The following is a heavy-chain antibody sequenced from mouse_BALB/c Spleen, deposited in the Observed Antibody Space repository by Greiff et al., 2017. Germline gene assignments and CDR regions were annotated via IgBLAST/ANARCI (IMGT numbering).Heavy chain of an antibody. Sequence: QVQLQQSGAELAKPGASVKMSCKASGYTFTSYWMHWVKQRPGQGLEWIGYINPSTGYTEYNQKFKDKATLTADKSSSTAYMQLSSLTSEDSAVYYCARSVYGSSFFDYWGQGTTLTVSS. D-gene: IGHD1-1*01. CDR3: ARSVYGSSFFDY. CDR2: INPSTGYT. J-gene: IGHJ2*01. V-gene: IGHV1-7*01. CDR1: GYTFTSYW.